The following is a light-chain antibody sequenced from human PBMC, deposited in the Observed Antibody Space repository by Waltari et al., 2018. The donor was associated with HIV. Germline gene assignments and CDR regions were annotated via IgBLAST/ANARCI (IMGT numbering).Light chain of an antibody. CDR1: SSDVGSYNL. CDR2: EVI. CDR3: CSYARSGIP. Sequence: QSALTQPASVSGSFGQSITISCTGTSSDVGSYNLVSWYQYHPGKAPKLIIYEVIKRPSGVSTRFSGSKSGNTASLTVSGLQAEDEAHYYCCSYARSGIPFGGGTKLTVL. V-gene: IGLV2-23*02. J-gene: IGLJ2*01.